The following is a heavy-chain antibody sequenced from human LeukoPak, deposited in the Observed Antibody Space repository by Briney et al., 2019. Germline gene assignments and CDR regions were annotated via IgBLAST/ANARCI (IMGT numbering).Heavy chain of an antibody. Sequence: GGSLRLSCAASGFTVSSNYMNWVRQAPGKGLEWVSVIYDGGNIYYADSVKGRFTISRDNSKNTLYLQMNSLRAEDTAVYYCARGAGYNYPYYFDYWGQGTLVTVSS. D-gene: IGHD5-24*01. J-gene: IGHJ4*02. V-gene: IGHV3-53*01. CDR1: GFTVSSNY. CDR2: IYDGGNI. CDR3: ARGAGYNYPYYFDY.